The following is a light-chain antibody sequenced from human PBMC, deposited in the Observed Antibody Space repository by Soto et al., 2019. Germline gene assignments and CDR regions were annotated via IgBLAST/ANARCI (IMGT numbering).Light chain of an antibody. CDR3: AAWDASLNGHV. J-gene: IGLJ1*01. CDR1: SSNIGSKT. V-gene: IGLV1-44*01. CDR2: NSY. Sequence: QSVLTQPPSASGTPGQRVTISCSGSSSNIGSKTVNWYQQLPGTVPKLLIYNSYQRPSGVPDRFSGSKSGTSASLAISGLQSEDEADYYCAAWDASLNGHVFGAGTKVTVL.